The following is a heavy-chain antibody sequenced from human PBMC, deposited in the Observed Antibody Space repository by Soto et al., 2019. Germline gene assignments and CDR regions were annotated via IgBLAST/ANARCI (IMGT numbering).Heavy chain of an antibody. CDR2: IYSGGST. CDR3: ARDLRIAARRDYYYYYYMDV. D-gene: IGHD6-6*01. Sequence: RGSLRLSCAASGFTVSSNYMSWVRQAPGKGLEWVSVIYSGGSTYYADSVKGRFTISRDNSKNTLYLQMNSLRAEDTAVYYCARDLRIAARRDYYYYYYMDVWGKGTTVTVSS. V-gene: IGHV3-66*01. CDR1: GFTVSSNY. J-gene: IGHJ6*03.